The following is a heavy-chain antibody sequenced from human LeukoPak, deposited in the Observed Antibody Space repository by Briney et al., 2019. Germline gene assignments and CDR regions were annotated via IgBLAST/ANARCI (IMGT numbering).Heavy chain of an antibody. D-gene: IGHD6-13*01. CDR3: ARVPRGRQQLVDGNWFDP. CDR1: GGSISSYY. V-gene: IGHV4-59*01. Sequence: SETLSLTCTVSGGSISSYYWSWIRQPPGKGLEWIGYIYYSGSTNYNPSLKSRVTISVDTSKNQFSPKLSSVTAADTAVYYCARVPRGRQQLVDGNWFDPWGQGTLVTVSS. CDR2: IYYSGST. J-gene: IGHJ5*02.